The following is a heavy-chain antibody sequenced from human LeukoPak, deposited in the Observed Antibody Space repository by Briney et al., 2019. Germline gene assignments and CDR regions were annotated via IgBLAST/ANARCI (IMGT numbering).Heavy chain of an antibody. J-gene: IGHJ4*02. CDR1: GFTFSSYS. CDR3: ARDTGMGSVSDYFSLDY. Sequence: QPGGYLRLYCASSGFTFSSYSMNWVRQAPGKGLEWVSYIRSSSSTIYYADSVKGRFTISRDNAKNSLYLHVNSLRDEDTAVYYCARDTGMGSVSDYFSLDYWGQGTLVTVSS. D-gene: IGHD3-10*01. V-gene: IGHV3-48*02. CDR2: IRSSSSTI.